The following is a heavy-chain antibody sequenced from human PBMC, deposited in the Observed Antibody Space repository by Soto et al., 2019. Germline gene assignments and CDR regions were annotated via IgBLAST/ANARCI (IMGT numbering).Heavy chain of an antibody. J-gene: IGHJ4*02. Sequence: GESLQVSCKGAGDSFAGYWITWVRQKPGKGLEWMGRIDPSDSQTYYSPSFRGHVTISVTKSITTVFLQWSSLRASDTAMYYCARQIYDSDTGPNFQYYFDSWGQGTPVTVYS. V-gene: IGHV5-10-1*01. CDR1: GDSFAGYW. CDR3: ARQIYDSDTGPNFQYYFDS. D-gene: IGHD3-22*01. CDR2: IDPSDSQT.